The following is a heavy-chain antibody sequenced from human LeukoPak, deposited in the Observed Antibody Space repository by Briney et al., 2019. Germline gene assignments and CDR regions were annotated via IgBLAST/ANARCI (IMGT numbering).Heavy chain of an antibody. Sequence: PSETLSLTCAVSGGSINSSNWWSWVRQPPGKGLEWIGYIYYSGSTYYNPSLKSRVTISVDTSKNQFSLKLSSVTAADTAVYYCARVAVAGTDDAFDIWGQGTMVTVSS. J-gene: IGHJ3*02. CDR1: GGSINSSNW. V-gene: IGHV4-30-4*01. CDR2: IYYSGST. D-gene: IGHD6-19*01. CDR3: ARVAVAGTDDAFDI.